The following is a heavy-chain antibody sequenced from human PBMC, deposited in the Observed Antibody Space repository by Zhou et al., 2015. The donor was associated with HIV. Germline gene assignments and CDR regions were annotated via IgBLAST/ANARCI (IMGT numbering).Heavy chain of an antibody. J-gene: IGHJ4*02. Sequence: QVQLVQSGAEVKKPGASVKVSCKASGYTFTGYYMHWVRQAPGQGLEWMGWINPNSGGTNYAQKFQGRVTMTRDTSISTAYMELSSLRSEDTAVYYCARDRDYGGNAYFDYWGQGTLVTVSS. V-gene: IGHV1-2*02. CDR3: ARDRDYGGNAYFDY. D-gene: IGHD4-23*01. CDR2: INPNSGGT. CDR1: GYTFTGYY.